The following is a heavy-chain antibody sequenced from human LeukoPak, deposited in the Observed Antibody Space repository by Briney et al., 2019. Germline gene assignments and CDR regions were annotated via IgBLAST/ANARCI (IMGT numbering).Heavy chain of an antibody. V-gene: IGHV1-18*01. CDR3: ASGSYYYDSSGLDY. CDR1: GYTFTSYG. D-gene: IGHD3-22*01. CDR2: ISAYNGNA. Sequence: GASVKVSCKASGYTFTSYGISWVRQAPGQGLEWMGWISAYNGNANYAQKLQGRVTMTRDTSTSTVFMELSSLRSEDTAVYYCASGSYYYDSSGLDYWGQGTLVTVSS. J-gene: IGHJ4*02.